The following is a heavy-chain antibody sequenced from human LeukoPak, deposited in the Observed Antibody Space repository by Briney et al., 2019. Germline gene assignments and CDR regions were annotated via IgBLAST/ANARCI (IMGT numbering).Heavy chain of an antibody. J-gene: IGHJ4*02. CDR1: GFTFSSHW. V-gene: IGHV3-7*01. CDR3: ARAYMQL. CDR2: IKQDGSEK. D-gene: IGHD6-13*01. Sequence: GGSLRLSCAASGFTFSSHWMSWVRQAPGKGLEWVANIKQDGSEKYYVDSVKGRFTISRDNAKNSLYLQMNSLRAEDTAVYYCARAYMQLWGQGTLVTVSS.